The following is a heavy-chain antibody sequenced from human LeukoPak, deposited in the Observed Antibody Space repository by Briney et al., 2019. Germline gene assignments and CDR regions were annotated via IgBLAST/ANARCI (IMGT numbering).Heavy chain of an antibody. CDR3: ARDGAGYSSGWYDY. CDR1: GGSISSYY. CDR2: IYTSGST. Sequence: PSETLSLTCTVSGGSISSYYWSWIRQPAGKGLEWIGRIYTSGSTNYNPSLKSRVTMSVDTSKNQFSLKLSSVTAADTAVYYCARDGAGYSSGWYDYWGQGTLVTVSS. J-gene: IGHJ4*02. D-gene: IGHD6-19*01. V-gene: IGHV4-4*07.